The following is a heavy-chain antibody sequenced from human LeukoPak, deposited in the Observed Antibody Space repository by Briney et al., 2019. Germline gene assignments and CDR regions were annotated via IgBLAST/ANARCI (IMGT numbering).Heavy chain of an antibody. J-gene: IGHJ4*02. CDR2: ISGSGGST. D-gene: IGHD3-3*01. CDR1: GFTFSSYA. Sequence: GGSLRLSCAASGFTFSSYAMSWVRQAPGKGLEWVSAISGSGGSTYYADSVKGRFTISRDNSKNTLYLQMNRLRAEDTAVYYCARDSYRYDFWSGYFGYWGQGTLVTVSS. V-gene: IGHV3-23*01. CDR3: ARDSYRYDFWSGYFGY.